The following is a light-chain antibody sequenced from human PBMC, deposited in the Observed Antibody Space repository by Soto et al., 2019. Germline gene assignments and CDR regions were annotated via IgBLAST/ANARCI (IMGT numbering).Light chain of an antibody. CDR3: GTWDSGLSGMV. Sequence: QSVLTQPPSVSSAPGQTVSISCSGSTSDLGNNPVSWFQQVPGTAPKLLIFDNDRRPSGIPGRISGSKSGTSATLGITGLQTGDEAVYYCGTWDSGLSGMVFGGGTKLTVL. J-gene: IGLJ2*01. CDR1: TSDLGNNP. CDR2: DND. V-gene: IGLV1-51*01.